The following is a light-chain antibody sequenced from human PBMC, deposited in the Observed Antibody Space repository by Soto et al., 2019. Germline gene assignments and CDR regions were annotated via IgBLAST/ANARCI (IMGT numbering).Light chain of an antibody. J-gene: IGKJ5*01. V-gene: IGKV3-11*01. CDR2: DAS. Sequence: VLTQSPATLCLSPGERENVYCRASQNVNNFLAWYQQKPGQAPRLLIYDASNRATGIPARFSGSGSGTDFTLTISSLESEDFAIYYCQQRSNWPTFGQGTRLEIK. CDR3: QQRSNWPT. CDR1: QNVNNF.